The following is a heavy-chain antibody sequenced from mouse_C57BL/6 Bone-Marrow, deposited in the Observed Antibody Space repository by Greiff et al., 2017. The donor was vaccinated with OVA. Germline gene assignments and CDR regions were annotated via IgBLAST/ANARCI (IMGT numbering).Heavy chain of an antibody. Sequence: EVKVEESGGGLVQPGESLKLSCESNEYEFPSHDMSWVRKTPEKRLELVAAIKSDGGSTYYPDTMERRFIISRDNTKKTLYLQMSSLRSEDTAVYYCARRPRYAMDYWGQGTSVTVSS. J-gene: IGHJ4*01. CDR3: ARRPRYAMDY. CDR2: IKSDGGST. CDR1: EYEFPSHD. V-gene: IGHV5-2*03.